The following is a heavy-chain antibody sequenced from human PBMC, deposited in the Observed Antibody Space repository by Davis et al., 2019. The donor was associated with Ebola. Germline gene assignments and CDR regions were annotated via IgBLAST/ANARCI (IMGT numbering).Heavy chain of an antibody. CDR3: ARDQYSGYDSNFDY. V-gene: IGHV3-7*01. D-gene: IGHD5-12*01. Sequence: GESLKISCAASGFTFSSYWMSWVRQAPGKGLEWVANIKQDGSEKYYVDSVKGRFTISRDNAKNSLYLQMNSLRAEDTAVYYCARDQYSGYDSNFDYWGQGTLVTVSS. J-gene: IGHJ4*02. CDR2: IKQDGSEK. CDR1: GFTFSSYW.